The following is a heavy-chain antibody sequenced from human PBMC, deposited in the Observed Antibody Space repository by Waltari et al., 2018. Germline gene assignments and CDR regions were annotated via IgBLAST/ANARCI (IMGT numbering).Heavy chain of an antibody. Sequence: QVQLVQSGAEVKKPGASVKVSCKASGYTFTSYAMHWVRQAPGQRLEWMGWINAGNGNTKYSQKFQGRVTITRDTSASTAYMELSSLRSEDTAVYYCARGGSGSYYDYYYYYGMDVWGQGTTVTVSS. CDR1: GYTFTSYA. D-gene: IGHD1-26*01. V-gene: IGHV1-3*01. CDR2: INAGNGNT. CDR3: ARGGSGSYYDYYYYYGMDV. J-gene: IGHJ6*02.